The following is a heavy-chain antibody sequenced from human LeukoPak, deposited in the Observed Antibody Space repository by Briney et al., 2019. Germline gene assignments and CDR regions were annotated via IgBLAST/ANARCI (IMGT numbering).Heavy chain of an antibody. CDR1: GYTFTGYY. Sequence: GASVKVSCKASGYTFTGYYLHWVRQAPGQGLQWMGWINPKSGDTNYAQKFQGRVTMSRDTSISTAYMEWSRLTSDATAVYFCSIGYGGYPDPDAFDIWGQGTMVTASS. CDR3: SIGYGGYPDPDAFDI. J-gene: IGHJ3*02. V-gene: IGHV1-2*02. CDR2: INPKSGDT. D-gene: IGHD4-23*01.